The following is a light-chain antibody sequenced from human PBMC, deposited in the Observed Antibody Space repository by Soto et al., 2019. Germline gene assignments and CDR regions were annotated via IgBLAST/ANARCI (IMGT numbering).Light chain of an antibody. CDR2: GAS. Sequence: EIVLTQSPGTLSLSPGERATLSCRASQSINSRYLAWYQQKPGQAPRLLIYGASSRPTGIPDRFSGSGFGTSFSLTISRLEPEDFAVYYCQQFGSSPGFTFGPGTIVDIK. J-gene: IGKJ3*01. CDR3: QQFGSSPGFT. V-gene: IGKV3-20*01. CDR1: QSINSRY.